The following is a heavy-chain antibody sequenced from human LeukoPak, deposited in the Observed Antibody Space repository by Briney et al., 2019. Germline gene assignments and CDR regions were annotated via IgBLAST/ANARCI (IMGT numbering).Heavy chain of an antibody. CDR1: GGSITSYF. CDR2: IYYSGST. Sequence: PETLSLTCTVSGGSITSYFWSWIRQPPGKGLEWIGYIYYSGSTTYNPSPKSRVTISVDTSKNQFSLKLSSVTAADTAVYYCASARLGSGLEGAFDIWGQGTMVTVSS. J-gene: IGHJ3*02. V-gene: IGHV4-59*01. D-gene: IGHD6-25*01. CDR3: ASARLGSGLEGAFDI.